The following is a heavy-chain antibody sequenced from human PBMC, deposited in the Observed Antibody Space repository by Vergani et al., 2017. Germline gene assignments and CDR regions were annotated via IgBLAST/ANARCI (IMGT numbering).Heavy chain of an antibody. J-gene: IGHJ5*02. Sequence: QVQLVESGGGVVQPGRSLRLSCAASGFTFNQSGMHWVRQAPGKGLEWVAVTWYDGNNKQYADPVKGRFTISRDNSNSTMYLQMNGLRDEDTGGYDCARDLRLLYNRFDPWGQGTLVTVSS. CDR2: TWYDGNNK. CDR3: ARDLRLLYNRFDP. D-gene: IGHD1-14*01. CDR1: GFTFNQSG. V-gene: IGHV3-33*01.